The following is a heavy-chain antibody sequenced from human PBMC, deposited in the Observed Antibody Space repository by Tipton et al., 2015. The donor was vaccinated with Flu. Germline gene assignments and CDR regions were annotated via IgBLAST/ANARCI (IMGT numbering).Heavy chain of an antibody. D-gene: IGHD4-17*01. CDR2: IYYSGST. CDR1: GVSISSYY. J-gene: IGHJ4*02. V-gene: IGHV4-59*08. Sequence: TLSLTCTVSGVSISSYYWSWIRQPPGKGLEWIGYIYYSGSTNYNPSLKSRATIAVDTSKNQFSLKLSSATAADPAVYYCARRKTVTTRLTYFDYWGQGTLVTVSS. CDR3: ARRKTVTTRLTYFDY.